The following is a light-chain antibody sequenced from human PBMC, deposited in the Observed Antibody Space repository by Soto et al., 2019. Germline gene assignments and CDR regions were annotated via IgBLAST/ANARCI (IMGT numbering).Light chain of an antibody. Sequence: DIVMTQSPLSLPVTPGEPASISCRSSQSLLHRNGYNYLDWYLQKPGQSPQLLIYLGSNRSSGVPDRLSGSGSGTDFTLKIRRVEAEDVGVYYCMKPLQTPRTCGQGTKVDIK. V-gene: IGKV2-28*01. J-gene: IGKJ1*01. CDR2: LGS. CDR1: QSLLHRNGYNY. CDR3: MKPLQTPRT.